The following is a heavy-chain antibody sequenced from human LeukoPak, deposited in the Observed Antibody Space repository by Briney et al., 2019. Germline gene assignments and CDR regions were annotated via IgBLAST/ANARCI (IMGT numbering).Heavy chain of an antibody. Sequence: PGRSLRLSCAASGFTVSSNYMSWVRQAPGKGLEWVSVIYSGGNTYYADSVKGRFTISRDNSKNTLYLQMNSLRAEDTAVYYCARDSGWSHYFDYWGQGTLVTVSS. CDR1: GFTVSSNY. J-gene: IGHJ4*02. CDR3: ARDSGWSHYFDY. CDR2: IYSGGNT. V-gene: IGHV3-66*01. D-gene: IGHD6-19*01.